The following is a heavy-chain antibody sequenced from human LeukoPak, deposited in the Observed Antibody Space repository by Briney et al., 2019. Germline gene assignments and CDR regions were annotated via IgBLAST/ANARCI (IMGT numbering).Heavy chain of an antibody. CDR3: AKDQGKIYFDWDLDY. D-gene: IGHD3-9*01. CDR1: GFTFITYS. V-gene: IGHV3-48*01. J-gene: IGHJ4*02. CDR2: VGSSGTTI. Sequence: GGSLRLSCAASGFTFITYSMNWVRQAPGKGLEWVSYVGSSGTTIYYADSVKGRFTISRDNSKNILYLQMNSLRPEDTGVYYCAKDQGKIYFDWDLDYWGQGTLVTVSS.